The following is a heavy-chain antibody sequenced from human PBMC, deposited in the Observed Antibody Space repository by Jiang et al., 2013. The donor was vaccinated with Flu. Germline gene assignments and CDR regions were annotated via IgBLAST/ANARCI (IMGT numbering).Heavy chain of an antibody. Sequence: LLKPSETLSLTCAVYGGSFSGYYWSWIRQPPGKGLEWIGEINHSGSTNYNPSLKSRVTISVDTSKNQFSLKLSSVTAADTAVYYCARVGSYSLRAAFDYWGQGTLVTVSS. V-gene: IGHV4-34*01. CDR3: ARVGSYSLRAAFDY. CDR2: INHSGST. J-gene: IGHJ4*02. CDR1: GGSFSGYY. D-gene: IGHD1-26*01.